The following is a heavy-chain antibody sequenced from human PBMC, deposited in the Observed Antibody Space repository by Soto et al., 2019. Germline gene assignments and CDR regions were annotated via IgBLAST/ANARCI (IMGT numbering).Heavy chain of an antibody. V-gene: IGHV3-23*01. CDR1: GFTFSNYA. Sequence: EVQLLDSGGGLVQPGGSLRLSCAASGFTFSNYAMTWVRQGPGKGLEWVSGISGSGGRSYYADSVKGRFTISRDNSKSTLYLQMNSQRAEDTAVYYCAKAYFVWSSEKPYYFDYWGQGTLVTVSS. D-gene: IGHD3-16*01. CDR3: AKAYFVWSSEKPYYFDY. J-gene: IGHJ4*02. CDR2: ISGSGGRS.